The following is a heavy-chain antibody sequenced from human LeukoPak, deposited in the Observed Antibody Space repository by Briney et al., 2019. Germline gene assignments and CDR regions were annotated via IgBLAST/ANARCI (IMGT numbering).Heavy chain of an antibody. CDR2: INYGGHT. J-gene: IGHJ5*02. D-gene: IGHD3-9*01. CDR1: GFTFSTYT. CDR3: ARTHFDSLGWFDP. Sequence: GSLRLSCAASGFTFSTYTMNWVRQPPGKGLEWIGNINYGGHTYYNPSVKSRVTLSVDVSKNQFSLNLTSVTAADTALYFCARTHFDSLGWFDPWGQGIQVIVSS. V-gene: IGHV4-59*04.